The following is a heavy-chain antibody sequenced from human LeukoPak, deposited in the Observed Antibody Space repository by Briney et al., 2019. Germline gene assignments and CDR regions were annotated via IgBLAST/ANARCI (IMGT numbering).Heavy chain of an antibody. CDR3: ARGVGFSSDWYPSY. J-gene: IGHJ4*02. CDR1: GGSISSYY. V-gene: IGHV4-59*01. Sequence: SETLSLTCTVSGGSISSYYWSWIRQPPGKGLEWIGYIYYSGSTNYNPSLKSRVTISINTSKNQFSLKLSSVTAADTAVYYCARGVGFSSDWYPSYWGQGTLVTVSS. D-gene: IGHD6-19*01. CDR2: IYYSGST.